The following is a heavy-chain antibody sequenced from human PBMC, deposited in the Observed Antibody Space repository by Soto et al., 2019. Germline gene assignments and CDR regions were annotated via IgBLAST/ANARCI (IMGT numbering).Heavy chain of an antibody. Sequence: GGSLRLSCAASGFTFSSYGMHWVRQAPGKGLEWVAVISYDGSNKYYADSVKGRFTISRDNSKNTLYLQMNSLGAEDTAVYYCAKRSITMIVVVTDAFDIWRQGTMVTVSS. V-gene: IGHV3-30*18. CDR1: GFTFSSYG. D-gene: IGHD3-22*01. CDR3: AKRSITMIVVVTDAFDI. J-gene: IGHJ3*02. CDR2: ISYDGSNK.